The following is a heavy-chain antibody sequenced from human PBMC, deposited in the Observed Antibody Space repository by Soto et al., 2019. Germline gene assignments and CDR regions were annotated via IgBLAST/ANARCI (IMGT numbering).Heavy chain of an antibody. V-gene: IGHV1-46*01. CDR1: GYTFTSYY. Sequence: GASVKVSCTASGYTFTSYYMHWVRQAPGQGLEWMGIINPSGGSTSYAQKFQGRVTMTRDTSTSTVYMELSSLRSEDTAVYYCARSRNCGGDCYPAEYFQHWGQGTLVTVS. CDR3: ARSRNCGGDCYPAEYFQH. CDR2: INPSGGST. J-gene: IGHJ1*01. D-gene: IGHD2-21*02.